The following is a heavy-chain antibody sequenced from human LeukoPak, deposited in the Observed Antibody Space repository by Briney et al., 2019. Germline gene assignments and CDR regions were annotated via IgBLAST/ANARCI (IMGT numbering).Heavy chain of an antibody. D-gene: IGHD2-2*01. V-gene: IGHV3-21*01. CDR2: ISSSSSYI. J-gene: IGHJ5*02. Sequence: PGGSLRLSCAASGFTFSSYSMNWVRQAPGKGLEWVSSISSSSSYIYYADSVKGRFTISRDNAKNSLYLQMNSLRAEDTAVYYCARGRSIYCSSTSCYHPAFDPWGQGTLVTVSS. CDR1: GFTFSSYS. CDR3: ARGRSIYCSSTSCYHPAFDP.